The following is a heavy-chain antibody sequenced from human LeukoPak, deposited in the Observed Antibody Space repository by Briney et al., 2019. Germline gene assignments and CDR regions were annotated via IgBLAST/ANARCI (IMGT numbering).Heavy chain of an antibody. CDR1: GYTFTGYY. Sequence: ASVKVSCKASGYTFTGYYMHWVRQAPGQGLEWMGWINPNSGGTNYAQKFQGRVTMTRDTSISTAYMELSRLRSDDTAVYYCARVHRVSSSWYSSRAFDIWGQGTMVTVSS. CDR3: ARVHRVSSSWYSSRAFDI. J-gene: IGHJ3*02. CDR2: INPNSGGT. V-gene: IGHV1-2*02. D-gene: IGHD6-13*01.